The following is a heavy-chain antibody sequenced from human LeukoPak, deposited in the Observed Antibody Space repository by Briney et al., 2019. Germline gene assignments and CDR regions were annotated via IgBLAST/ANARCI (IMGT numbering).Heavy chain of an antibody. J-gene: IGHJ4*02. CDR3: TRVTSWRTGFDY. Sequence: GGSLRLSCAASGFSFEAYGMYWVRQAPGESLGWVSGINWNSDDMAYADSVTVRFTISRDNAKDCLYLQMNSLTVEDTALYYCTRVTSWRTGFDYWGQGTLVTVAS. CDR1: GFSFEAYG. V-gene: IGHV3-9*01. CDR2: INWNSDDM. D-gene: IGHD1-1*01.